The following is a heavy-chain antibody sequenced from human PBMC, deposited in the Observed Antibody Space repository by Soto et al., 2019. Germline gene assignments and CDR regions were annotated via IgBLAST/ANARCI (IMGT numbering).Heavy chain of an antibody. V-gene: IGHV4-59*01. J-gene: IGHJ4*02. CDR3: ARVRVGAIGGGLFDY. Sequence: QVQLQESGPGLVKPSETLSLTCTVSGGSISSYYWSWIRQPPGKGLEWIGYIYYSGSTNYNPSLKSRVTISVDTSKNQVSLKLSSVTAADTAVYYCARVRVGAIGGGLFDYWGQGTLVTVSS. D-gene: IGHD1-26*01. CDR1: GGSISSYY. CDR2: IYYSGST.